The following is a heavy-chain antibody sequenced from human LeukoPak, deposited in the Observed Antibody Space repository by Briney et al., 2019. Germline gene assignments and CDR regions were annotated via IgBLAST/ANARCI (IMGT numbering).Heavy chain of an antibody. V-gene: IGHV3-9*01. D-gene: IGHD3-10*01. CDR3: AKAKYGSGDRFDP. CDR2: ISWNSGSI. Sequence: GGSLRLSCAASGFTFDDYAMHWVRQAPGKGLEWVSGISWNSGSIGYADSVKGRFTNSRDNAKNSLYLQMNSLRAEDTALYYCAKAKYGSGDRFDPWGQGTLVTVSS. J-gene: IGHJ5*02. CDR1: GFTFDDYA.